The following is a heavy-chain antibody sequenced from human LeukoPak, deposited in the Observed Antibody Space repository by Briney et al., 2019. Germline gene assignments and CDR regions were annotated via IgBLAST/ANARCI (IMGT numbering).Heavy chain of an antibody. Sequence: ASVKVSCKASGYTFTGYYMHWVRQAPGQGLEWMGWINTNTGNPTYAQGFTGRFVFSLDTSVSTAYLQISSLKAEDTAVYYCARDWLDYGDYNNWFDPWGQGTLVTVSS. J-gene: IGHJ5*02. D-gene: IGHD4-17*01. CDR3: ARDWLDYGDYNNWFDP. CDR2: INTNTGNP. V-gene: IGHV7-4-1*02. CDR1: GYTFTGYY.